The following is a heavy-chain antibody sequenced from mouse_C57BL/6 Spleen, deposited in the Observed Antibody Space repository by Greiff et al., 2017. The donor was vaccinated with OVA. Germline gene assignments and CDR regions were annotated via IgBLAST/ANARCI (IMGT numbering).Heavy chain of an antibody. V-gene: IGHV10-1*01. J-gene: IGHJ1*03. CDR3: VRQGYYGSYWYFDV. D-gene: IGHD1-1*01. Sequence: EVQGVESGGGLVQPKGSLKLSCAASGFSFNTYAMNWVRQAPGKGLEWVARIRSKSNNYATYYADSVKDRFTISRDDSESMLYLQMNNLKTEDTAMYYCVRQGYYGSYWYFDVWGTGTTVTVSS. CDR1: GFSFNTYA. CDR2: IRSKSNNYAT.